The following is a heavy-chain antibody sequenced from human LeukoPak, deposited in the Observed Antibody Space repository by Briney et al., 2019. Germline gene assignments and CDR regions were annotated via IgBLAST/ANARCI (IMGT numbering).Heavy chain of an antibody. Sequence: SETLSLTCAVYGGSFSGYYWSWIRQPPGKGVEGMGEINHSGSTNYNPCLRSRGTISVDTSKKQFSLKLSSVTAPDTAVYYCARGRHYAAFAIWGQATMVTVSS. J-gene: IGHJ3*02. CDR3: ARGRHYAAFAI. V-gene: IGHV4-34*01. CDR1: GGSFSGYY. CDR2: INHSGST. D-gene: IGHD4-17*01.